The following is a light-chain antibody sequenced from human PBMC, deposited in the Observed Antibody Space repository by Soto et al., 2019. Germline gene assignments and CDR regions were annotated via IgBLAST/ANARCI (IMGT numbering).Light chain of an antibody. CDR2: INYDGTH. Sequence: QAVVTQSPSASASLGASVKLTCTLSSGYSTNAIAWHQQQSEKGPRFLIKINYDGTHSKGDGFFDRFSGSSSGDERHLSISCLQSEDAAVYSCYSLGPGIQVFGGGTKLTVL. J-gene: IGLJ3*02. CDR3: YSLGPGIQV. V-gene: IGLV4-69*01. CDR1: SGYSTNA.